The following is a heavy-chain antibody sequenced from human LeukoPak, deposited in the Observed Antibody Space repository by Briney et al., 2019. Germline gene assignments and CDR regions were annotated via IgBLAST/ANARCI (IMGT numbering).Heavy chain of an antibody. CDR3: ARRQGRYYGSGSSSRWFDP. V-gene: IGHV4-34*01. CDR1: GGSFSDYY. Sequence: SETLSLTCAVYGGSFSDYYWSWIRQPPGKGLEWIGEINHSGSTNYNPSLKSRVTISVDTSKNQFSLKLSSVTAADTAVYYCARRQGRYYGSGSSSRWFDPWGQGTLVTVSS. CDR2: INHSGST. D-gene: IGHD3-10*01. J-gene: IGHJ5*02.